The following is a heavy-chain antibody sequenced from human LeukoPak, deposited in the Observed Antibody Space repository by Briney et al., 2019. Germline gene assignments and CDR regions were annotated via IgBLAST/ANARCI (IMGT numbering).Heavy chain of an antibody. J-gene: IGHJ3*02. D-gene: IGHD2-2*01. CDR1: GFTFSSYA. V-gene: IGHV3-23*01. Sequence: PGGSLRLSCAASGFTFSSYAMSWVRQAPGKGLEWVSAISATSDSIYYADSVKGRFTISRDNSRNILYLQMNSLSAEDTAIYYCVKYQLLNSIYWRDAFDMWGQGTMVTVSS. CDR2: ISATSDSI. CDR3: VKYQLLNSIYWRDAFDM.